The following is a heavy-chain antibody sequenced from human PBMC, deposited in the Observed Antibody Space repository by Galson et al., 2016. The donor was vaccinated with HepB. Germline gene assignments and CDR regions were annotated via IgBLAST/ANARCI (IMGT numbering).Heavy chain of an antibody. CDR2: IIPIFGPA. V-gene: IGHV1-69*13. CDR1: GDIFSSHA. Sequence: SVKVSCKASGDIFSSHAFSWVRQAPGQGLEWVGGIIPIFGPANYAQKFQGRVTITADEATSAAYMELSSLRSEDTAVYYCARGDWSGQNYGMDVWGQGTTVTVSS. J-gene: IGHJ6*02. D-gene: IGHD3-3*01. CDR3: ARGDWSGQNYGMDV.